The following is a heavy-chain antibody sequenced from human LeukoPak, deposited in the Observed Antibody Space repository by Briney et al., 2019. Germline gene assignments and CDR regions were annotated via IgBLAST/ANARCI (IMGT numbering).Heavy chain of an antibody. Sequence: PSETLSLTCTVSGGSISSYYWSWIRQPPGKGLEWIGYIYYSGSTNHNPSLKSRVTISIDTSKNQFSLKLNSVTAADTAVYYCARARITFNWFDPWGQGTLVTVSS. CDR2: IYYSGST. CDR3: ARARITFNWFDP. D-gene: IGHD3-16*01. J-gene: IGHJ5*02. CDR1: GGSISSYY. V-gene: IGHV4-59*01.